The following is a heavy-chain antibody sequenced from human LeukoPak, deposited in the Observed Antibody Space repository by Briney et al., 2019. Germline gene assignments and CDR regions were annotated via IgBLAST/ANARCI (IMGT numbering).Heavy chain of an antibody. CDR2: IYYTGST. J-gene: IGHJ6*03. CDR1: GGSISSSSYY. Sequence: SETLSLTCTVSGGSISSSSYYWGWIRQPPGKGLEWIGSIYYTGSTYYNPSLKSRVTISVGTSKNQFSLKLSSATAADTAVYYCARLHYGGNYGYYYYYMDVWGKGTTVTISS. CDR3: ARLHYGGNYGYYYYYMDV. D-gene: IGHD4-23*01. V-gene: IGHV4-39*01.